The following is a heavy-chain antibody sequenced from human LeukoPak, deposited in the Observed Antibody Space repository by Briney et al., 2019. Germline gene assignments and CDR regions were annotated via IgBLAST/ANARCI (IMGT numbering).Heavy chain of an antibody. D-gene: IGHD6-6*01. Sequence: GGSLRLSCAASGFTFSSYWMSWVRQAPGKGLEWVANIKQDGSEKYYVDSVKGRFTISRDNAKNSLYLQMNSLRAEDTAVYYCASSTRYSSSSDLLNYYYYYMDVWGKGTTVTVSS. CDR2: IKQDGSEK. J-gene: IGHJ6*03. CDR1: GFTFSSYW. V-gene: IGHV3-7*01. CDR3: ASSTRYSSSSDLLNYYYYYMDV.